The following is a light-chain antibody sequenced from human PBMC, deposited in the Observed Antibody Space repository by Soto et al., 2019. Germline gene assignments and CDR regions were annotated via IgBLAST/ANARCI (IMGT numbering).Light chain of an antibody. CDR3: SSYTSSSTRV. V-gene: IGLV2-14*01. J-gene: IGLJ3*02. Sequence: QSALPQPASVSGSPGQSITISCTGTNSDVGGYNYVSWYQQHPGKAPKLMIYEVSNRPSGVSNRFSGSKSGNTASLTISGLQAEDEADYYCSSYTSSSTRVFGGGTKVTVL. CDR2: EVS. CDR1: NSDVGGYNY.